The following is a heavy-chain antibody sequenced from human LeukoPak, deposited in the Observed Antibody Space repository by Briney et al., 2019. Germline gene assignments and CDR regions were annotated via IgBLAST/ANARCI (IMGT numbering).Heavy chain of an antibody. CDR3: ARDRAHCSSTSCYREAGWFDP. CDR1: GFTFSSYS. Sequence: GGSQRLSCAASGFTFSSYSMNWVRQAPGKGLEWVSSISSSSSYIYYADSVKGRFTISRDNAKNSLYLQMNSLRAEDTAVYYCARDRAHCSSTSCYREAGWFDPWGQGTLVTVSS. J-gene: IGHJ5*02. CDR2: ISSSSSYI. V-gene: IGHV3-21*01. D-gene: IGHD2-2*02.